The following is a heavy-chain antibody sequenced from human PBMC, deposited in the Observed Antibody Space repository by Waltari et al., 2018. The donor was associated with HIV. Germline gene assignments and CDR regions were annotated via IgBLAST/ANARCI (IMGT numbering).Heavy chain of an antibody. V-gene: IGHV3-23*01. J-gene: IGHJ3*01. CDR2: IRGSGET. CDR1: GFIFTDFA. Sequence: QLLESGGGLVEPGGSLRLSCAASGFIFTDFAMDWVRPAPGEGLVWVSAIRGSGETFYADSVKGRFTISRDNSKNTLYLQMNSLRADDAAVYYCVKDSGRAADVFDLWGQGTMVTVSS. D-gene: IGHD3-10*01. CDR3: VKDSGRAADVFDL.